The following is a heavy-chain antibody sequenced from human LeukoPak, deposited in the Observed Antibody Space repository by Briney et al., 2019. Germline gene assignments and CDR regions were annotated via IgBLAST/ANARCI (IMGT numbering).Heavy chain of an antibody. Sequence: PSETLSLTCAVYGGSFSGYYWSWIRQPPGKGLERIGEINHSGSTNYNPSLKSRVTISVDTSKNQFSLKLNSVTAADTAVYYCARGIPVYGVIMIYYSYYMDVWGKGTTVTVSS. J-gene: IGHJ6*03. CDR3: ARGIPVYGVIMIYYSYYMDV. CDR2: INHSGST. CDR1: GGSFSGYY. V-gene: IGHV4-34*01. D-gene: IGHD3-3*01.